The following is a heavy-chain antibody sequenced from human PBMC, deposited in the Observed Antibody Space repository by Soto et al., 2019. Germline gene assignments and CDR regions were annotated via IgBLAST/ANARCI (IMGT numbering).Heavy chain of an antibody. J-gene: IGHJ5*02. CDR2: IYYSGST. CDR3: ARGIAASPYRWFDL. V-gene: IGHV4-59*01. CDR1: GGSISSYY. D-gene: IGHD6-6*01. Sequence: PSETLSLTCTVSGGSISSYYWSWIRQPPGKGLEWIGYIYYSGSTNYNPSLKSRVTISVDTSKNQFSLKLSSVTAADTAVYYCARGIAASPYRWFDLWGQGTLVTVS.